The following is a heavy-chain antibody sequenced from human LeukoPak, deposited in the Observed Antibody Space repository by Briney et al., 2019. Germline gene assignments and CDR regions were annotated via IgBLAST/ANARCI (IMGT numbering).Heavy chain of an antibody. V-gene: IGHV4-39*07. Sequence: SETLSLTCTVSGGSISSSSYYWGWIRQPPGRELEWIGSIYYSGSTYYNPSLKSRVTISVDTSKNQFSLKLSSVTAADTAVYYCARDLVYGSAEGNAFDIWGQGTMVTVSS. CDR1: GGSISSSSYY. CDR2: IYYSGST. CDR3: ARDLVYGSAEGNAFDI. D-gene: IGHD2-15*01. J-gene: IGHJ3*02.